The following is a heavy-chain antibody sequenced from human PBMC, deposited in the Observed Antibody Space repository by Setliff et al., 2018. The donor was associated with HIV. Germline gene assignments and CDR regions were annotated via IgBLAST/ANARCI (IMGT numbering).Heavy chain of an antibody. J-gene: IGHJ5*02. V-gene: IGHV1-69*13. Sequence: SVKVSCKASGGTFSSYAMTWVRQAPGQGLEWLGGIIPILGTSNFAQKFQDRVTFTADESTSTAYMELSSLRSEDTAVYYCARWVIRGYNYGLGGEFDPWGQGTLVTV. CDR1: GGTFSSYA. CDR3: ARWVIRGYNYGLGGEFDP. CDR2: IIPILGTS. D-gene: IGHD5-18*01.